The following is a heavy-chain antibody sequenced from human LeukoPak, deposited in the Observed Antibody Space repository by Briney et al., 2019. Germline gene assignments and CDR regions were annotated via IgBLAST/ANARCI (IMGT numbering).Heavy chain of an antibody. CDR2: ISGSGGST. CDR1: GFTFSSYW. CDR3: AKEGVPIVVVTAISYDY. V-gene: IGHV3-23*01. J-gene: IGHJ4*02. D-gene: IGHD2-21*02. Sequence: GSLRLSCAASGFTFSSYWMTWVRQAPGKGLEWVSAISGSGGSTYYADSVKGRFTISRDNSKNTLYLQMNSLRAEDTAVYYCAKEGVPIVVVTAISYDYWGQGTLVTVSS.